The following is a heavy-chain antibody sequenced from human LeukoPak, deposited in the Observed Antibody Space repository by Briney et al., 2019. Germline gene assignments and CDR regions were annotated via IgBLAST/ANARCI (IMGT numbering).Heavy chain of an antibody. CDR1: GGSISSGSYY. CDR2: IYTSGST. Sequence: SQTLSLTCTVSGGSISSGSYYWSWIRQPAGKGLEWIGRIYTSGSTNYNPSLKSRVTISVDTSKNQFSLKLSSVTAADTAVYYCARVRGSGSYYYSYYMDVWGKGTTVTISS. V-gene: IGHV4-61*02. CDR3: ARVRGSGSYYYSYYMDV. D-gene: IGHD1-26*01. J-gene: IGHJ6*03.